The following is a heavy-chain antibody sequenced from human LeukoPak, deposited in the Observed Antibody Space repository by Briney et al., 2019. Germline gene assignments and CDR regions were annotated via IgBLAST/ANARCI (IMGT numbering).Heavy chain of an antibody. CDR3: AREGWGLYDYYYYYMDV. Sequence: GGSLRLSWAAAGFTFSSYWMSWVRQAPGEGLEWVAYIKQDGSEKSYVDSVKGRFTISRDNAKNSLYLQMNSLRAEDTAVYYCAREGWGLYDYYYYYMDVWGKGTTVTVSS. CDR2: IKQDGSEK. V-gene: IGHV3-7*01. D-gene: IGHD3-10*01. J-gene: IGHJ6*03. CDR1: GFTFSSYW.